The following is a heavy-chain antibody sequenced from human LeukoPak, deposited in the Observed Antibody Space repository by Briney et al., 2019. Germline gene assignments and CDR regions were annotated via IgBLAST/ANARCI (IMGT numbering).Heavy chain of an antibody. Sequence: GGSLRLSCAASGFTFSTYAMSWVRQAPGKGLEWVSVIHKNAITYYADTVKGRFTISRDNSKNMLYLQMNSLRAEDTAVYYCARSLRVRGVPDYMDVWGKGTTVIISS. J-gene: IGHJ6*03. CDR2: IHKNAIT. D-gene: IGHD3-10*02. CDR1: GFTFSTYA. V-gene: IGHV3-53*01. CDR3: ARSLRVRGVPDYMDV.